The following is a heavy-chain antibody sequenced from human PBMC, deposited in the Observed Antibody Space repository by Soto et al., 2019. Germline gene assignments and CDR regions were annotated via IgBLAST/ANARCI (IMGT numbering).Heavy chain of an antibody. D-gene: IGHD4-4*01. J-gene: IGHJ6*02. CDR3: ARIRYDYSNSAPIYYGMDV. CDR1: GGSISSSSYY. Sequence: SETLSLTCTVSGGSISSSSYYWGWIRQPPGKGLEWIGSIYYSGSTYYNPSLKSRVTISVDTSKNQFSLKLSSVTAADTAVYYCARIRYDYSNSAPIYYGMDVWGQGTTVTVSS. CDR2: IYYSGST. V-gene: IGHV4-39*01.